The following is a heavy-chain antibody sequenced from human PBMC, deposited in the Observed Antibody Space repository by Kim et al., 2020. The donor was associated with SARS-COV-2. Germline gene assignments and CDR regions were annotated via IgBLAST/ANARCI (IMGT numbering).Heavy chain of an antibody. V-gene: IGHV3-30*04. J-gene: IGHJ5*02. D-gene: IGHD6-13*01. CDR1: GFTFSSYA. CDR3: ARCSSSWYEGWFDP. CDR2: ISYDGSNK. Sequence: GGSLRLSCAASGFTFSSYAMHWVRQAPGKGLEWVAVISYDGSNKYYADSVKGRFTISRDNSKNTLYLQMNSLRAEDTAVYYCARCSSSWYEGWFDPWGQGTLVTVSS.